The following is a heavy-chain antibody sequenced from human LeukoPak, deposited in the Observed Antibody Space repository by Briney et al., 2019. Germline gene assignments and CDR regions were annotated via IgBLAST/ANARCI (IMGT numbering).Heavy chain of an antibody. CDR3: ARGYTSSWYFGNWFDP. Sequence: SETLSLTCTVSGGSISSSRYYWGWIRQPPGKGLEWIGYIYYSGSTYYNPSLKSRVTISVETSKNQFSLKLSSVTAADTAVYYCARGYTSSWYFGNWFDPWGQGTLVTVSS. CDR1: GGSISSSRYY. J-gene: IGHJ5*02. CDR2: IYYSGST. D-gene: IGHD6-13*01. V-gene: IGHV4-39*01.